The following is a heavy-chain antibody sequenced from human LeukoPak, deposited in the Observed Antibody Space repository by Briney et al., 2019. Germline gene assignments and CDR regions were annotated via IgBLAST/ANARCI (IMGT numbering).Heavy chain of an antibody. CDR2: IYYSGST. J-gene: IGHJ6*03. CDR3: ARRGGYDFWSGPAEYYYYMDV. CDR1: GGSISSYY. V-gene: IGHV4-59*12. D-gene: IGHD3-3*01. Sequence: SETLSLTCTVSGGSISSYYWSWIRQPPGKGLEWIGYIYYSGSTNYNPSLKSRVTISVDTSKNQFSLKLSSVTAADTAVYYCARRGGYDFWSGPAEYYYYMDVWGKGTTVTVSS.